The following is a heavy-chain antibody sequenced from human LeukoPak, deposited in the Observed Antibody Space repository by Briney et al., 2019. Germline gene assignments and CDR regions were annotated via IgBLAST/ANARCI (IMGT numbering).Heavy chain of an antibody. J-gene: IGHJ4*02. V-gene: IGHV3-23*01. Sequence: GSLRLSCAASGFTFGTHAMTWVRQAPGKGLEWVSGMSGRGDTSYYADSVKGRFTISRDNSKNTLYLQMNSLRAEDTAVYYCAKSGYDPIWLQFSDYWGQGTLVTVSS. CDR1: GFTFGTHA. CDR2: MSGRGDTS. D-gene: IGHD5-24*01. CDR3: AKSGYDPIWLQFSDY.